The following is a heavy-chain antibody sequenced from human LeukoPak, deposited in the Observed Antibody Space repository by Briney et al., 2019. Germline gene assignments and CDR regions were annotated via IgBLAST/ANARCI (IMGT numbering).Heavy chain of an antibody. V-gene: IGHV3-21*01. J-gene: IGHJ3*02. CDR1: GFTFSSCS. CDR2: ISSSSSYI. CDR3: ARGTWYYYGSGGAGISDAFDI. D-gene: IGHD3-10*01. Sequence: PGGSLRLSCAASGFTFSSCSMNWVRQAPGKGLECVSSISSSSSYIYYADSVKGRFTISRDNAKNSLYLQMNSLRAEDTAVYYCARGTWYYYGSGGAGISDAFDIWGQGTMVTVSS.